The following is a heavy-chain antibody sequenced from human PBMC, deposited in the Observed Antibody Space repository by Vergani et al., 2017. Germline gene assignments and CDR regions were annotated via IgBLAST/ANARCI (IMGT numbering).Heavy chain of an antibody. D-gene: IGHD4-17*01. CDR2: IRYDGSNK. CDR1: GFTFSSYG. V-gene: IGHV3-30*02. CDR3: AKLQGTVTTSVGH. J-gene: IGHJ4*02. Sequence: VQLLESGGGVVQPGGSLRLSCAASGFTFSSYGMHWVRQAPGKGLEWVAFIRYDGSNKYYADSVKGRFTISRDNSKNTLYLQMNSLRAEDTAVYYCAKLQGTVTTSVGHWGQGTLVTVSS.